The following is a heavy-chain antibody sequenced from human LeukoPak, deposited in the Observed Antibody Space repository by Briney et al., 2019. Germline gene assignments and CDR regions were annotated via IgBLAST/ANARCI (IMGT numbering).Heavy chain of an antibody. CDR2: IYTSGST. J-gene: IGHJ6*03. D-gene: IGHD2/OR15-2a*01. CDR3: ARGASHFQYWGYYYYMDV. CDR1: GDSISSGDYY. Sequence: PSETLSLTCTVSGDSISSGDYYWSWIRQPAGKGLEWIGRIYTSGSTNYNPSLKSRVTMSVDTSKNQFSLKLSSVTAADTAVYYCARGASHFQYWGYYYYMDVWGKGTTVTISS. V-gene: IGHV4-61*02.